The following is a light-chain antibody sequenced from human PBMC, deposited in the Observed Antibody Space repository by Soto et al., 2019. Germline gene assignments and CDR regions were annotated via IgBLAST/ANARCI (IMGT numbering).Light chain of an antibody. V-gene: IGLV2-14*01. CDR1: SSDVGGYNY. CDR3: TSHTTSSTP. Sequence: QSVLTQPASVSGSPGQSITISCTGTSSDVGGYNYVSWYQQHPGKAPKLMIYDVSNRPSGVSNRFSGSTHSNTASLTISGLQAEDESDSYCTSHTTSSTPFAIWTNVTVL. CDR2: DVS. J-gene: IGLJ1*01.